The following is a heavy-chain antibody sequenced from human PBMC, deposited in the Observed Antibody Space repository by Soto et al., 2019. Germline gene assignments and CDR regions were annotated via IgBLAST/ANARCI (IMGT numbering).Heavy chain of an antibody. CDR3: AAGGGLPRYY. J-gene: IGHJ4*02. Sequence: QLQLQESGSGLVKPSQTLSLTCAVSGGSISSGGYSWSWIRQPPGKGLEWIGYIYHSGSTYYNPCLKRRVTISVDRSKNQFSLKLSSVTAADTAVYCCAAGGGLPRYYWGQGTLVTVSS. CDR2: IYHSGST. CDR1: GGSISSGGYS. D-gene: IGHD5-12*01. V-gene: IGHV4-30-2*01.